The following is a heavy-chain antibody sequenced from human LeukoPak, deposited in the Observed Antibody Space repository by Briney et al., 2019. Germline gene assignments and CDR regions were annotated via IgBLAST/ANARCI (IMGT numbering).Heavy chain of an antibody. CDR2: VYGGDTT. J-gene: IGHJ4*02. V-gene: IGHV3-53*01. Sequence: GGSLRLSCAASGFTVSSNYMTWVRQAPGKGLEWVSVVYGGDTTYYADSVKGRFTISRDNSKNTLYLQVNSLRADDTAVYYCAKDDPNDYKPWIYWGQGTLVIVSS. CDR1: GFTVSSNY. CDR3: AKDDPNDYKPWIY. D-gene: IGHD4-11*01.